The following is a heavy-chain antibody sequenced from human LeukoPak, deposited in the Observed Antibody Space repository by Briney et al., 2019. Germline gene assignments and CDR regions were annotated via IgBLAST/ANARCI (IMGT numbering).Heavy chain of an antibody. V-gene: IGHV4-39*01. CDR2: IYYTGTT. D-gene: IGHD2-15*01. CDR3: ARHSKIVLASGWFDP. J-gene: IGHJ5*02. Sequence: PSETLSLTCSVSGDSPINIFYNWGWVRHPPGKGLEWIGCIYYTGTTYFNPSLKSRLTISEDTSKHELSLKRTSVTAADTALYFCARHSKIVLASGWFDPWGQGVLVTVSS. CDR1: GDSPINIFYN.